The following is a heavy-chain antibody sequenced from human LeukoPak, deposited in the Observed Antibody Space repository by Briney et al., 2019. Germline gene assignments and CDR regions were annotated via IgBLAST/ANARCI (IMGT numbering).Heavy chain of an antibody. CDR3: ARDQAAAGTGGFDY. J-gene: IGHJ4*02. CDR1: GFTFSSYS. CDR2: ISSSSSTI. D-gene: IGHD6-13*01. V-gene: IGHV3-48*04. Sequence: GGSLRLSCAASGFTFSSYSMNWVRQAPGKGLEWVSYISSSSSTIYYADSVKGRFTISRDNAKNSLYLQMNSLRAEDTAVYYCARDQAAAGTGGFDYWGQGTLVTVSS.